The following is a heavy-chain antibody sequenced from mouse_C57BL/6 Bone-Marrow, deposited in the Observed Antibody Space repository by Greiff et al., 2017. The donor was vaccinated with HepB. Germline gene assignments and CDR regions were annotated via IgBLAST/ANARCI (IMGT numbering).Heavy chain of an antibody. CDR2: IRNKANGYTT. CDR3: ARKPITPVDHWYFDV. J-gene: IGHJ1*03. D-gene: IGHD1-1*01. Sequence: EVQGVESGGGLVQPGGSLSLSCAASGFTFTDYYMSWVRQPPGKALEWLGFIRNKANGYTTEYSASVKGRFTISRDNSHSILYLQMNALSAEDSATYYCARKPITPVDHWYFDVWGTGTTVTVSS. V-gene: IGHV7-3*01. CDR1: GFTFTDYY.